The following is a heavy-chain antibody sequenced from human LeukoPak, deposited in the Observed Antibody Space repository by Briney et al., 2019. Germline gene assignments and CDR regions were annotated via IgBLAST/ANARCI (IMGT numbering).Heavy chain of an antibody. CDR1: GDSVSSNSAA. V-gene: IGHV6-1*01. CDR3: AGGNIVVDWVYFDY. CDR2: TYYRSKWYN. D-gene: IGHD2-21*01. Sequence: SQTLSLTCAISGDSVSSNSAAWNWIRQSPSRGLEWLGRTYYRSKWYNDYAVSVKSRITINPDTSKNQFSLQLNSVTPEDTAVYYCAGGNIVVDWVYFDYWGQGTLVTVSS. J-gene: IGHJ4*02.